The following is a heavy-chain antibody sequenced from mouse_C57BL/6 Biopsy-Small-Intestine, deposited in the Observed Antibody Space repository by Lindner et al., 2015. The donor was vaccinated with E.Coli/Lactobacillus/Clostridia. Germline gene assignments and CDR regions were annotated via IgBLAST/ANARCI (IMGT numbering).Heavy chain of an antibody. CDR1: GYSFTGYN. CDR3: ARREGYLY. V-gene: IGHV1-39*01. CDR2: INPYYGST. Sequence: VQLQESGAELVKPGASVKISCKASGYSFTGYNMNWVKQSHGKSLEWIGNINPYYGSTNYNQKFKGKATLTVDKSSSTAYMQLNNLTSEDSAVYFCARREGYLYWGQGTLVTVSA. J-gene: IGHJ3*01. D-gene: IGHD2-3*01.